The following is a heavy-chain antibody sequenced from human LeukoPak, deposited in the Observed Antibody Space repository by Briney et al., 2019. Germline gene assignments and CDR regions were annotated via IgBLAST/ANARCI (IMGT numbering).Heavy chain of an antibody. J-gene: IGHJ5*02. D-gene: IGHD3-10*01. V-gene: IGHV1-69*06. CDR3: ARAMVRGVNWFDP. CDR1: GGTFSSYA. CDR2: IIPIFGTA. Sequence: GASVKVSCKASGGTFSSYAISWVRQAPGQGLEWMGGIIPIFGTANYAQKFQGRVTITADKSTSTAYMELSSLRSEDTAVYYCARAMVRGVNWFDPWGQGTLVTVSS.